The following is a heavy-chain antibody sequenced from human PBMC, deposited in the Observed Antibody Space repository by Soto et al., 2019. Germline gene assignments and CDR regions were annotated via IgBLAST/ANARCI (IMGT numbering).Heavy chain of an antibody. J-gene: IGHJ3*02. CDR3: ARDLYYSSSRYFDHDAFDI. D-gene: IGHD6-13*01. CDR1: GYNFTSYG. CDR2: ISPHNDRT. Sequence: QVQLVQSGADVKKPGASVKVSCKASGYNFTSYGISWVRQAPGQGLEWMGWISPHNDRTKYARRLQDRVTMTTETTTSTVYMELGSLRSDDTAVYYCARDLYYSSSRYFDHDAFDIWGQGTVVNVSS. V-gene: IGHV1-18*01.